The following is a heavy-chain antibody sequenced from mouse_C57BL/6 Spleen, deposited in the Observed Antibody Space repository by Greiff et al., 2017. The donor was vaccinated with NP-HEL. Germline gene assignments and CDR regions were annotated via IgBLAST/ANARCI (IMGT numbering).Heavy chain of an antibody. CDR2: IYPGSGGT. CDR3: ASLYDGIAMDY. Sequence: QVQLQQPGAELVKPGASVKMSCKASGYTFTSYWITWVKQRPGQGLEWIGDIYPGSGGTNYTEKFKSKATLTVDTSSSTAYLQLSSLTSEDSAVYYCASLYDGIAMDYWGQGTSVTVSS. J-gene: IGHJ4*01. CDR1: GYTFTSYW. V-gene: IGHV1-55*01. D-gene: IGHD2-3*01.